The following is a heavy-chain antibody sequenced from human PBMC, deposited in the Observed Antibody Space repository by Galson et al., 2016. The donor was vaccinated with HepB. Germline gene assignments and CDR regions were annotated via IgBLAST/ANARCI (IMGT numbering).Heavy chain of an antibody. CDR1: GDSVSSGHYY. J-gene: IGHJ5*02. V-gene: IGHV4-61*01. CDR2: IYYTGST. D-gene: IGHD6-19*01. Sequence: ETLSLTCTVSGDSVSSGHYYWSWIRQPPGKGLEWIGYIYYTGSTYYNPSLKSRITISVDTSKNQFSLNLSSVTAADMAVYFCARVARSGSAWYIFPWGQGTLVTVSS. CDR3: ARVARSGSAWYIFP.